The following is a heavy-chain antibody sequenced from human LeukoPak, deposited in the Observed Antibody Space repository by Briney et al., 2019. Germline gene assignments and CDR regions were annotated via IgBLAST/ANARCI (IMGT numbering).Heavy chain of an antibody. CDR1: GGSISSSSYY. CDR2: IYYSGST. V-gene: IGHV4-39*07. J-gene: IGHJ4*02. D-gene: IGHD3-10*01. Sequence: SETLSLTCTVSGGSISSSSYYWGWLRQPPGKGLEWIGSIYYSGSTYYNPSLKSRVTISVDSSKNQFSLKMRFVTAADTAVYYCAKDLNYYASGNLFDYWGQGTLVTVSS. CDR3: AKDLNYYASGNLFDY.